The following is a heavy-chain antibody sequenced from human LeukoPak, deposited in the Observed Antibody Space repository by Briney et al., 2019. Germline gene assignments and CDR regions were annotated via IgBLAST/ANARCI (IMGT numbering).Heavy chain of an antibody. D-gene: IGHD2-2*02. J-gene: IGHJ6*02. V-gene: IGHV3-23*01. CDR3: AKIVVPVAIRYYYYGMDV. CDR2: ISGSGGST. CDR1: GFTFSSYA. Sequence: GRSLRLSCAASGFTFSSYAMSWVRQAPGKGLEWVSAISGSGGSTYYADSVKGRFTISRDNSKNTLYLQMNSLRAEDTAVYYCAKIVVPVAIRYYYYGMDVWGQGTTVTVSS.